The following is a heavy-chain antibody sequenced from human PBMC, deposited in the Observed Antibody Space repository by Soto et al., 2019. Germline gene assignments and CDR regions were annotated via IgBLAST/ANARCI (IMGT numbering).Heavy chain of an antibody. Sequence: PGGSLRLSCAASGFTFSSRAMNWFRQAPGKGLEWVSIITDSGTTTYYADSVRGRFTISRDNSKNTLYLQMNSLRAEDTAVYYFAKGDYAGSGIYFDYWGQGTQVTVSS. CDR2: ITDSGTTT. D-gene: IGHD3-10*01. J-gene: IGHJ4*02. V-gene: IGHV3-23*01. CDR1: GFTFSSRA. CDR3: AKGDYAGSGIYFDY.